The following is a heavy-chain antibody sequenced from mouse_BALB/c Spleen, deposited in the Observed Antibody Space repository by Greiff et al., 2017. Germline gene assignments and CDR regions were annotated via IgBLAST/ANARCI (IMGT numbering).Heavy chain of an antibody. CDR3: TRVYYGYGYCDY. CDR1: GFTFSSYT. D-gene: IGHD1-2*01. J-gene: IGHJ2*01. CDR2: ISSGGSYT. Sequence: EVQVVESGGGLVKPGGSLKLSCAASGFTFSSYTMSWVRQTPEKRLEWVATISSGGSYTYYPDSVKGRFTISRDNAKNTLYLQMSSLKSEDTAMYYCTRVYYGYGYCDYWGQGTTLTVSS. V-gene: IGHV5-6-4*01.